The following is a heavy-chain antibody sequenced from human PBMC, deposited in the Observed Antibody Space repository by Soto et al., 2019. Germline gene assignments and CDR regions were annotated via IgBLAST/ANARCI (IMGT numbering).Heavy chain of an antibody. CDR2: ISAYNGNT. Sequence: ASVKVSCKASGYTFTSYGISWVRQAPGQGLEWMGWISAYNGNTNYAQKLQGRVTMTTDTSTSTAYMELRSLRSDDTAVYYCARDPYYYDSSGYRYIWGQGTMVTVSS. CDR3: ARDPYYYDSSGYRYI. J-gene: IGHJ3*02. V-gene: IGHV1-18*01. D-gene: IGHD3-22*01. CDR1: GYTFTSYG.